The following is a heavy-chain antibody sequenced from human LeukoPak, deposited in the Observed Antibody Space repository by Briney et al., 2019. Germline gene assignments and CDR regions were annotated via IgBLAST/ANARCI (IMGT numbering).Heavy chain of an antibody. CDR2: ISYDGSNK. V-gene: IGHV3-30*04. J-gene: IGHJ6*03. CDR1: GLTFSSYA. D-gene: IGHD6-6*01. Sequence: GGSLRLSCAASGLTFSSYAMHWVRQAPGKGLEWVAVISYDGSNKYYADSVKGRFTISRDNSKNSLYLQMNSLRAEDTAVYYCAREGEYSSSKAYYYMDVWGKGTTVTVSS. CDR3: AREGEYSSSKAYYYMDV.